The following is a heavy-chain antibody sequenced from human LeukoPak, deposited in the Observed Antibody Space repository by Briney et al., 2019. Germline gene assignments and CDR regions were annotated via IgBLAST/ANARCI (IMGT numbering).Heavy chain of an antibody. CDR2: INHSGST. CDR1: GGSFSGYY. CDR3: ARGTTGPNGYCSGGSCLGVRAPFDP. D-gene: IGHD2-15*01. V-gene: IGHV4-34*01. Sequence: KPSETLSLTCAVYGGSFSGYYWSWIRQPPGKGLEWIGEINHSGSTNYNPSLKSRVTISVDTSKSQFSLKLSSVTAADTAVYYCARGTTGPNGYCSGGSCLGVRAPFDPWGQGTLVTVSS. J-gene: IGHJ5*02.